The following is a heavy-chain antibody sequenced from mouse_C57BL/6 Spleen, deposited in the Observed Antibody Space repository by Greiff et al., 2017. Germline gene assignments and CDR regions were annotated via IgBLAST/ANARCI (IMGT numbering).Heavy chain of an antibody. V-gene: IGHV14-1*01. CDR3: TTGGWLLRDY. D-gene: IGHD2-3*01. Sequence: EVQLQQSGAELVRPGASVKLSCTASGFTIKDCYMHWVKQRPEQGLEWIGRIDPEDGDTEYAPKFQGKATMTADTSSNTAYLQLSSLTSEDTAVYYCTTGGWLLRDYWGQGTTLTVSS. J-gene: IGHJ2*01. CDR2: IDPEDGDT. CDR1: GFTIKDCY.